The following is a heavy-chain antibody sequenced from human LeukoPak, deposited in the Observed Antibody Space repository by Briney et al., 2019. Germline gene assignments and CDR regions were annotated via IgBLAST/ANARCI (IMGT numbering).Heavy chain of an antibody. CDR3: ARQPSYLSYYYYGMDV. D-gene: IGHD2-21*01. V-gene: IGHV5-51*01. J-gene: IGHJ6*02. CDR1: GYSFTSYW. CDR2: IYPGDSDT. Sequence: GESLKISCKGSGYSFTSYWIGWVRQMPGKGLEWMGIIYPGDSDTRYSPSFQGQVTISADKSISTAYLQWSSPKASDTAMYYCARQPSYLSYYYYGMDVWGQGTTVTVSS.